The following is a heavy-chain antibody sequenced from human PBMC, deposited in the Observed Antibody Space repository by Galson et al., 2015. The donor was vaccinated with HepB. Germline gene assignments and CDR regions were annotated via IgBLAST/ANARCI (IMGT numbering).Heavy chain of an antibody. V-gene: IGHV3-23*01. CDR2: ISSTGGST. CDR3: AESLMGVDFYNYYGMDV. D-gene: IGHD3-10*01. J-gene: IGHJ6*02. CDR1: GFTFSSYA. Sequence: SLRLSCAASGFTFSSYAMSWVRQAPGKGLEWVSAISSTGGSTYYADSVKGRFTSSRDNSKNTLYLQMNSLRAEDTAVYYCAESLMGVDFYNYYGMDVWGQGTTVTVSS.